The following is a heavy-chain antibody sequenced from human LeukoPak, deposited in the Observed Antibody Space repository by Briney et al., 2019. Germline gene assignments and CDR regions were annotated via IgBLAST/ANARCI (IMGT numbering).Heavy chain of an antibody. V-gene: IGHV3-21*06. J-gene: IGHJ4*02. CDR3: AKPRTNDYGGNFDC. Sequence: GGSLRLSCAVSGFTFSSYSMNWVRQAPGKGLEWVSSISSSSSSSSYTYYADSVKGRFTISRDNAKNSLFLQMDSLRAEDTAVYYCAKPRTNDYGGNFDCWGQGTLVTVSS. D-gene: IGHD4-23*01. CDR1: GFTFSSYS. CDR2: ISSSSSSSSYT.